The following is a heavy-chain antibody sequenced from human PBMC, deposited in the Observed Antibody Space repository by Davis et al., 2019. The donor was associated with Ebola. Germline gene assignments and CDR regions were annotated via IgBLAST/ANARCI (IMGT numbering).Heavy chain of an antibody. CDR1: GFTFSSYA. Sequence: PGGSLRLSCAASGFTFSSYAMHWVRQAPGKGLEWVAVISYDGSNKYYADSVKGRFTISRDNSKNTLYLQMNSLRAEDTAVYYCASKTPGSTGRYFQHWGQGTLVTVSS. D-gene: IGHD1-26*01. J-gene: IGHJ1*01. V-gene: IGHV3-30-3*01. CDR2: ISYDGSNK. CDR3: ASKTPGSTGRYFQH.